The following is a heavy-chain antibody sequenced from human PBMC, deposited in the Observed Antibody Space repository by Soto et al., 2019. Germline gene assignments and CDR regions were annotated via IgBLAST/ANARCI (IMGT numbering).Heavy chain of an antibody. V-gene: IGHV2-5*01. CDR3: ARGIATRPVFAFDV. Sequence: QYTLMESGPTLVKPTQTLTLTCSFSGFSLTTSGVGVGWIRQPPGKALEWLAHIYWSGDEHYRPSLKGSLSITKDASKNHVVLIMTNMDPVDTATYYCARGIATRPVFAFDVWGQGTTITVSS. J-gene: IGHJ3*01. D-gene: IGHD6-6*01. CDR2: IYWSGDE. CDR1: GFSLTTSGVG.